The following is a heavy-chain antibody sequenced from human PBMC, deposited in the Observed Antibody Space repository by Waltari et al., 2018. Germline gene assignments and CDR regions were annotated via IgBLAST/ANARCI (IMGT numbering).Heavy chain of an antibody. J-gene: IGHJ5*02. Sequence: EVQLVESGGGLVQPGGSLRLSCAASGFTFSSSEMNWVRQAPGKGLEWVSYISSSGSTIYYADSVKGRFTISRDNAKNSLYLQMNSLRAEDTAVYYCARELYSMNPWGQGTLVTVSS. CDR1: GFTFSSSE. CDR2: ISSSGSTI. D-gene: IGHD4-4*01. CDR3: ARELYSMNP. V-gene: IGHV3-48*03.